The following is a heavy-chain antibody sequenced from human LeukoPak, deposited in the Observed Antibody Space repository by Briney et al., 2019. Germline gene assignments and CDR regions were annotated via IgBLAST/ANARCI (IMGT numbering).Heavy chain of an antibody. CDR2: IYSGGST. CDR3: ARDEVVATGTTGGYYYGMDV. V-gene: IGHV3-66*01. CDR1: GFTVSSNY. J-gene: IGHJ6*02. D-gene: IGHD1-1*01. Sequence: PGGSLRLSCAASGFTVSSNYMSWVRQAPGKGLEWVSVIYSGGSTYYADSVKGRFTISRDNSKNTMYLQMNSLRAEDTAVYYCARDEVVATGTTGGYYYGMDVWGQGTTVTVSS.